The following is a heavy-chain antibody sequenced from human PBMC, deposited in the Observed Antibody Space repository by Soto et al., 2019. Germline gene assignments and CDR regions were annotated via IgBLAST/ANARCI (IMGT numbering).Heavy chain of an antibody. J-gene: IGHJ6*03. D-gene: IGHD6-13*01. Sequence: GGSLRLSCAASGFTVSSNYMSWVRQAPGKGLEWVSVIYSGGSTYYADSVKGRFTISRDNSKNTLYLQMNSLRAEDTAVYYCARAIPGYSSSWYSFYYYYMDVWGKGTTVTVSS. V-gene: IGHV3-66*01. CDR2: IYSGGST. CDR3: ARAIPGYSSSWYSFYYYYMDV. CDR1: GFTVSSNY.